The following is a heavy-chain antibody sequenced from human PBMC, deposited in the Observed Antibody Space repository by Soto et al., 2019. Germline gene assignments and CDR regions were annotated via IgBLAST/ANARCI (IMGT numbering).Heavy chain of an antibody. V-gene: IGHV3-11*01. D-gene: IGHD5-12*01. CDR1: GFTFSDYY. CDR3: ARDRSGYHTFDY. CDR2: ISSSGSTI. Sequence: GGALRLSCAASGFTFSDYYMSWIRQAPGKGLEWVSYISSSGSTIYYADSVKGGFTISRDNAKNSLYLQMNSLRAEDTAVYYCARDRSGYHTFDYWGQGTLVTVSS. J-gene: IGHJ4*02.